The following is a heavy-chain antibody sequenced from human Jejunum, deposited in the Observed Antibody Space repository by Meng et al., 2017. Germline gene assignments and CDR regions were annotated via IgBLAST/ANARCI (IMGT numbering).Heavy chain of an antibody. J-gene: IGHJ4*02. CDR2: VWPSGAT. CDR1: GVSTTAPFY. V-gene: IGHV4-59*12. D-gene: IGHD1-14*01. CDR3: ARAIRERYFDS. Sequence: QVQLPESGPGLVKPSVTLSLPCTVSGVSTTAPFYWTWIRQAPGKGLEWIGEVWPSGATYYNPSLSSRITISIDTSNNQFSLEVAFLTAADTAVYYCARAIRERYFDSWGQGTLVTVSS.